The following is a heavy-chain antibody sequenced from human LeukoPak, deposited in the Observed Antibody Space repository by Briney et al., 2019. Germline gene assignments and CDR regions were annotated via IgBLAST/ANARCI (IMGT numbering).Heavy chain of an antibody. D-gene: IGHD3-10*01. CDR2: SRNKAKSYTT. J-gene: IGHJ4*02. Sequence: GGSLRLSCAASGFTFSDRYMDWVRQAPGKGLEWVGRSRNKAKSYTTEYAASVKGRFTISRDDSKNSLYLQMNSLKTEDTAVYYCARAVGSIVGSIDFWGQGTLVTVSS. CDR1: GFTFSDRY. CDR3: ARAVGSIVGSIDF. V-gene: IGHV3-72*01.